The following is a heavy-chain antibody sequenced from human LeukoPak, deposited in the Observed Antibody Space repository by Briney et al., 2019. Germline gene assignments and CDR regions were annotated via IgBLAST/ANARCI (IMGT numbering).Heavy chain of an antibody. CDR3: ARDSYYDFWSAPHESYYFDD. J-gene: IGHJ4*02. CDR1: VGTFSSYA. Sequence: SVKVSCKASVGTFSSYAISWVRQAPVHGLVWVGGVFPIFGTANYEQKYQGRVTITADESTSTAYMEPSSLRSEDPAVYYCARDSYYDFWSAPHESYYFDDCGQGTLVTVSS. CDR2: VFPIFGTA. V-gene: IGHV1-69*13. D-gene: IGHD3-3*01.